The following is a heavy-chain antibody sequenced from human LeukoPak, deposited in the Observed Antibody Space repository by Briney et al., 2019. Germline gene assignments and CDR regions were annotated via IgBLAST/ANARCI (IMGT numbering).Heavy chain of an antibody. J-gene: IGHJ4*02. D-gene: IGHD6-19*01. V-gene: IGHV4-59*01. Sequence: SETLSLTCTVSGGSISSYYWSWIRQPPGKGLEWIGYIYYSGSTNYNPSLKSRVTISVDTSKNQFSLKLSSVTAADTAVYYCARDKKYSSGYFDYWGQGTLVTVSS. CDR2: IYYSGST. CDR3: ARDKKYSSGYFDY. CDR1: GGSISSYY.